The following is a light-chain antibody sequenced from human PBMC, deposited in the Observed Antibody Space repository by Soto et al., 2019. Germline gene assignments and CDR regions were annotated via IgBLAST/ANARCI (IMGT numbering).Light chain of an antibody. J-gene: IGLJ2*01. CDR2: EVT. Sequence: QSALTQPPSASGSPGQSVTISCTGTSSDVGGYKYVSWYQHHPGKAPKLMIYEVTKRPSGVPDRFSGSKSGNTASLTVSGRRAEDEGDYYCSSYAGINNLIFGGGTKLTVL. CDR1: SSDVGGYKY. CDR3: SSYAGINNLI. V-gene: IGLV2-8*01.